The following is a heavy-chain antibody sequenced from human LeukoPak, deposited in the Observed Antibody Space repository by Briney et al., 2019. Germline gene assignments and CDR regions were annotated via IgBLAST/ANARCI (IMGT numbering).Heavy chain of an antibody. CDR3: ARGLKRYSSGLIDAFDI. CDR1: GFTFSSYA. J-gene: IGHJ3*02. V-gene: IGHV3-23*01. Sequence: GGSLRLSCAASGFTFSSYAMSWVRQAPGKGLEWVSGFSVSGGTTNYADSVKGRFTISRDNAKNSLYLQMNSLRAEDTAVYYCARGLKRYSSGLIDAFDIWGQGTMVTVSS. CDR2: FSVSGGTT. D-gene: IGHD6-19*01.